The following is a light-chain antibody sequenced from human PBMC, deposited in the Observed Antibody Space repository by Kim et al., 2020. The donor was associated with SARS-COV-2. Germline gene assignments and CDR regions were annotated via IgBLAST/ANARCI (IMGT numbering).Light chain of an antibody. CDR1: RGNIAGNH. V-gene: IGLV6-57*02. CDR3: QSYDSSSHVI. J-gene: IGLJ2*01. CDR2: EHD. Sequence: KAVTCSATSNRGNIAGNHVQLYHQSPGNAPPTVIYEHDQSPSGVPERSSGSIDNSSYSASLTISGLKAEYEADYYCQSYDSSSHVIFGGGTQLTV.